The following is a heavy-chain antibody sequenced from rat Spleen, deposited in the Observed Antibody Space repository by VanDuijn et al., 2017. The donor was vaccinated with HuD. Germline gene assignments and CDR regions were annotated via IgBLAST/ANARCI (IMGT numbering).Heavy chain of an antibody. CDR1: GFTFSNYD. Sequence: EVQLVESGGGLVQPGRSLKLSCAASGFTFSNYDMAWVRQAPTKGLEWVASISPSGGSTYYRDSVKGRFTISRDNAKSTLYLQMESLRSEDTATYYCAKDLDYSGDNWLGYWGQGTLVTVSS. CDR2: ISPSGGST. D-gene: IGHD1-1*01. J-gene: IGHJ3*01. CDR3: AKDLDYSGDNWLGY. V-gene: IGHV5-27*01.